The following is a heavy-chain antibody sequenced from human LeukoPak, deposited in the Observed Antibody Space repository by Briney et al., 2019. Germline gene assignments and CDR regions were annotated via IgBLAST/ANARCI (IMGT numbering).Heavy chain of an antibody. J-gene: IGHJ4*02. D-gene: IGHD2-21*02. CDR1: GYTFTGYY. Sequence: ASVKVSCKASGYTFTGYYMHWVRQAPGQGLEWMGRINPNSGGTNHAQKFQGRVTMTRDTSISSAYMELSRLRSDDTAVYYCATLGTAIPWGIDYWGQGTLVTVSS. V-gene: IGHV1-2*06. CDR3: ATLGTAIPWGIDY. CDR2: INPNSGGT.